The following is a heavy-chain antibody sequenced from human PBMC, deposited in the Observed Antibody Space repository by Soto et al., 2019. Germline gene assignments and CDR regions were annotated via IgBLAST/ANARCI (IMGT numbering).Heavy chain of an antibody. CDR2: ISGSGGST. J-gene: IGHJ4*02. D-gene: IGHD3-22*01. V-gene: IGHV3-23*01. CDR3: SSTYYYDSSGYVEDY. Sequence: EVQLLESGGGLVQPGGSLRLSCAASGFTFSSYAMSWVRQAPGKGLEWVSAISGSGGSTYYADSMKGRFTISRDNSKNTLYLQMNSLRAEDTAVYYCSSTYYYDSSGYVEDYWGQGTLVTVSS. CDR1: GFTFSSYA.